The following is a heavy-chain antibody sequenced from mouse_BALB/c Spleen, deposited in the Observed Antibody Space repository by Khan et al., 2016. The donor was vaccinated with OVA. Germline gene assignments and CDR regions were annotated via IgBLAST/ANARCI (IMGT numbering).Heavy chain of an antibody. CDR3: IRSVYYAYAYAMDY. CDR1: GYSITSDFA. D-gene: IGHD2-2*01. V-gene: IGHV3-2*02. CDR2: ISFSGST. Sequence: EVQLQESGPGLVKPSQSLSLTCTVTGYSITSDFAWNWVRQFPGNKLEWMGYISFSGSTSYDPSLKSRLSITRDTSKNQFFLQLSSVTTEDTATYYCIRSVYYAYAYAMDYWGQGTSGTVSS. J-gene: IGHJ4*01.